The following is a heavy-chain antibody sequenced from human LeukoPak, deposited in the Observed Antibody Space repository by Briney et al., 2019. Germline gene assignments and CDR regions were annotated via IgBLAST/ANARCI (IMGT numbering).Heavy chain of an antibody. V-gene: IGHV1-18*01. CDR3: ARNQYSGSYSPRDGMDV. D-gene: IGHD1-26*01. J-gene: IGHJ6*04. CDR2: ISAYNGDT. Sequence: ASVKVSCKASGYTFTSYGISWVRQAPGQGLEWMGWISAYNGDTNYAQKLQGRVTMTTDTSTSTAYMELRSLRSDDTAVYYCARNQYSGSYSPRDGMDVWGKGTTVTVSS. CDR1: GYTFTSYG.